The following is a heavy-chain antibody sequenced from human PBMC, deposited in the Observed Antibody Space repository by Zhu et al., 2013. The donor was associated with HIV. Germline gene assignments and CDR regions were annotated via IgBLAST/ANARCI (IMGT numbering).Heavy chain of an antibody. J-gene: IGHJ4*02. D-gene: IGHD4-17*01. CDR1: GYTFSDYD. Sequence: QVQLLQSGAAVKKPGASVRVSCKTSGYTFSDYDIHWVRQATGQGLEWMGWMNPKSGNTGYAQKFQGRITMTRNTSITTAYMLLSSLTFEDTALYYCTRGRFVYGDILTFWGQGTPVTVSS. CDR3: TRGRFVYGDILTF. V-gene: IGHV1-8*02. CDR2: MNPKSGNT.